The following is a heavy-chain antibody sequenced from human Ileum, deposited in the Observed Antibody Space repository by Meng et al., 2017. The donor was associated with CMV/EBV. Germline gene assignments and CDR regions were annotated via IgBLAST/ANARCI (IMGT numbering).Heavy chain of an antibody. D-gene: IGHD1-26*01. J-gene: IGHJ4*02. V-gene: IGHV4-39*07. CDR1: GGSLSTNSDY. CDR3: ARDRTVGPTPDGSLGA. Sequence: QVQLPESGPGLVKPPETLSLTCTVSGGSLSTNSDYWGWVRQPPGKGLEWIATVHYTGTTYYNPSLKSPVIISIDTSKNQFSLRLTSVTAADTAVYYCARDRTVGPTPDGSLGAWGQGTLVTVSS. CDR2: VHYTGTT.